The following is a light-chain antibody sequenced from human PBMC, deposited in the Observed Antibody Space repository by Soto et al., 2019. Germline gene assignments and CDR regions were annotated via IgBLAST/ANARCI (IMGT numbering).Light chain of an antibody. Sequence: QSVLAQPPSASGSPGQSVTISCTGTSSDVGGYNYVSWYQQHPGKAPKLMIYEVNKRPSGVPDRFSGSKSGYTASLTVYGLQAEDEADYYCSSYAGSNNLVFGTGTKGTVL. CDR3: SSYAGSNNLV. V-gene: IGLV2-8*01. CDR2: EVN. J-gene: IGLJ1*01. CDR1: SSDVGGYNY.